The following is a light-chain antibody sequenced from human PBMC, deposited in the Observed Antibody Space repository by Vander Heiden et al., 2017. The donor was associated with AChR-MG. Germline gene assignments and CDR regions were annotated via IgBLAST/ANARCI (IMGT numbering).Light chain of an antibody. CDR1: QSVRSS. J-gene: IGKJ4*01. CDR3: QQRVQWPRT. V-gene: IGKV3-11*01. CDR2: DAS. Sequence: EIVLTQSPVTLSRSPGERATLSCRASQSVRSSLAWYQQKPGQAPRLVIYDASKRATGIAASLSGSGSGTDFTLTSSSVEPEDFAVYYCQQRVQWPRTFGGGTKVDI.